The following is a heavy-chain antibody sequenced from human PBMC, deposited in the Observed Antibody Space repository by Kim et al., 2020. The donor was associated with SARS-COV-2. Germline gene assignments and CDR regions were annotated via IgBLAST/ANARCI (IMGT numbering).Heavy chain of an antibody. D-gene: IGHD3-10*01. CDR2: INHSGST. Sequence: SETLSLTCAVYSGSFSGYYWSWIRQPPGKGLEWIGEINHSGSTNYNPSLKSRVTISVDTSKNQFSLKLSSVTAADTAVYYCARIPLGSGSYYYYYGMDVWGQGTTVTVSS. V-gene: IGHV4-34*01. CDR1: SGSFSGYY. CDR3: ARIPLGSGSYYYYYGMDV. J-gene: IGHJ6*02.